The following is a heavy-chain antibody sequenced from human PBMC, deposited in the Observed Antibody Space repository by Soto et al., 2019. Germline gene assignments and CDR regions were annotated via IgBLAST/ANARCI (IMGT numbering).Heavy chain of an antibody. CDR3: ARDLVDYYDSSGYYNWFDP. J-gene: IGHJ5*02. CDR2: IKSKTDGGTT. CDR1: GFTFSNAW. Sequence: GGSLRLSCAASGFTFSNAWMNWVRQAPGKGLEWVGRIKSKTDGGTTDYAAPVKGRFTISRDDSKNTLYLQMNSLRAEDTAVYYCARDLVDYYDSSGYYNWFDPWGQGTLVTVSS. V-gene: IGHV3-15*07. D-gene: IGHD3-22*01.